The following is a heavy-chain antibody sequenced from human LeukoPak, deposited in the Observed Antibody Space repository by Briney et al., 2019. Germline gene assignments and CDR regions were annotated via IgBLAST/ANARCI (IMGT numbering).Heavy chain of an antibody. CDR1: GYSISSGYY. CDR3: ARQAYDFWSGYPYNWFDP. Sequence: SETLSLTCTVSGYSISSGYYWGWIRQPPGKGLEWIGSIYHSGSTYYNPSLKSRVTISVDTSKNQFSLKLSSVTAADTAVYYCARQAYDFWSGYPYNWFDPWGQGTLVTVSS. J-gene: IGHJ5*02. D-gene: IGHD3-3*01. V-gene: IGHV4-38-2*02. CDR2: IYHSGST.